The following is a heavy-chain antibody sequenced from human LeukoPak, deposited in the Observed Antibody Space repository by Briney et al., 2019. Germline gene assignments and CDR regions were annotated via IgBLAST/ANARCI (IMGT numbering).Heavy chain of an antibody. J-gene: IGHJ3*01. V-gene: IGHV4-59*08. D-gene: IGHD2-15*01. Sequence: PSETLPLTCTVSGGSISRYYWSWIRRPPGKGLEWIGYIFHSGSTKYNPSLKSRVTISLDTSKKQFSLNLTSVTAPDTAVYFCARHEGHCTGGNCYSNAFDVWGQRSMVTVSS. CDR1: GGSISRYY. CDR2: IFHSGST. CDR3: ARHEGHCTGGNCYSNAFDV.